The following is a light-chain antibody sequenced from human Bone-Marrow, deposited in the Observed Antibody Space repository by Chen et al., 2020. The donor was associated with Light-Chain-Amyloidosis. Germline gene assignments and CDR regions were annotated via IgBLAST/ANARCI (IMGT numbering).Light chain of an antibody. CDR2: DAS. V-gene: IGKV1-5*01. CDR1: QSISSW. Sequence: DIQMTQSPSTLSASVGDRVTITCRASQSISSWLAWYQQKPGKAPRLLIYDASSLESGVPSRFSGSGSGTEFTLTISSLQADDFATYYCQQYNSYSHMATFGQGTKLEIK. J-gene: IGKJ2*01. CDR3: QQYNSYSHMAT.